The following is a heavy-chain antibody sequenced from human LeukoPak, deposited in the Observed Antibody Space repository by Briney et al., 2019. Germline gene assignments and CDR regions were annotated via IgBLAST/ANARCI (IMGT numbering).Heavy chain of an antibody. Sequence: ASVTVSCKASGGTFSSYAISWVRQAPGQGLEWMGGIIPIFGTANYAQKFQGRVTITADESTSTAYMELSSLRSEDTAVYYCARGDSSGYLYYFDYWGQGTLVTVSS. CDR3: ARGDSSGYLYYFDY. V-gene: IGHV1-69*13. J-gene: IGHJ4*02. CDR1: GGTFSSYA. CDR2: IIPIFGTA. D-gene: IGHD3-22*01.